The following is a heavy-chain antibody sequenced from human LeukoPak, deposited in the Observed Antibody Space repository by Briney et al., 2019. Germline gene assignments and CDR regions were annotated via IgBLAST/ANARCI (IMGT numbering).Heavy chain of an antibody. V-gene: IGHV1-69*05. CDR1: GYTFTSYY. J-gene: IGHJ4*02. CDR3: AGSSGSYKPHPIDY. CDR2: IIPIFGTA. Sequence: GASVKVSCKASGYTFTSYYMHWVRQAPGQGHEWMGRIIPIFGTANYAQKFQGRVTITTDESTSTAYMELSSLRSEDTAVYYCAGSSGSYKPHPIDYWGQGTLVTVSS. D-gene: IGHD1-26*01.